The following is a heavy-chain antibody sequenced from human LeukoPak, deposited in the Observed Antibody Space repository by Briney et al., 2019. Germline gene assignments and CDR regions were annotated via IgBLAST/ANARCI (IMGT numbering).Heavy chain of an antibody. V-gene: IGHV3-23*01. CDR1: GVTFSSYA. CDR3: AKGGPDPTENWYSDL. D-gene: IGHD4-17*01. CDR2: ISGSGGST. J-gene: IGHJ2*01. Sequence: GGSLRLSCAASGVTFSSYAMSWVRQAPGKGLEWVSAISGSGGSTYYADSVKGRLTISRDNSKPTLYLQMNRLTAEDTAVYYCAKGGPDPTENWYSDLWGRGTLVTVSS.